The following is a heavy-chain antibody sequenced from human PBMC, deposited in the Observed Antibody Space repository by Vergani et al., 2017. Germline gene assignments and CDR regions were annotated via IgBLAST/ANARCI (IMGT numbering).Heavy chain of an antibody. CDR2: ISSSSSYI. CDR3: ARGIPYYDFWSGYYNDYYYYYMDV. V-gene: IGHV3-21*01. CDR1: GFTFSSYS. J-gene: IGHJ6*03. Sequence: EVQLEESGGGLVKPGGSLRLSCAASGFTFSSYSMNWVRQAPGKGLEWVSSISSSSSYIYYADSVKGRFTISRDNAKNSLYLQMNSLRAEDTAVYYCARGIPYYDFWSGYYNDYYYYYMDVWGKGTTVTVSS. D-gene: IGHD3-3*01.